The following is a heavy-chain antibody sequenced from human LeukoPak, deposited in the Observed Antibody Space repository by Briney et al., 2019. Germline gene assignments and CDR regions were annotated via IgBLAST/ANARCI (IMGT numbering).Heavy chain of an antibody. CDR2: ISSRSSYI. Sequence: GGSLRLSCAASAFTFSSYSMNWVCQAPGKGLEWVSSISSRSSYIYYADSVKGRFTISRDNAKSSLYLQMNSLRAEDTAVYYCAKDRGTVEYDYWGQGTLVTVSS. CDR3: AKDRGTVEYDY. CDR1: AFTFSSYS. D-gene: IGHD4-23*01. V-gene: IGHV3-21*04. J-gene: IGHJ4*02.